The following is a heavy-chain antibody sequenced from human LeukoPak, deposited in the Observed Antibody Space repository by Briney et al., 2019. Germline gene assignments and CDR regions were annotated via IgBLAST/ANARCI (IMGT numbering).Heavy chain of an antibody. Sequence: GGSLRLSCAASGFTFSGSSMHWVRQASGKGLEWVGRIRSKANNYATAYAASVKGRFTVSRDDSKNTAYLQMNSLKTEDTAVYYCFRLSLPNSAWFDPWGQGTLVTVSS. CDR2: IRSKANNYAT. V-gene: IGHV3-73*01. CDR3: FRLSLPNSAWFDP. J-gene: IGHJ5*02. CDR1: GFTFSGSS. D-gene: IGHD2-21*01.